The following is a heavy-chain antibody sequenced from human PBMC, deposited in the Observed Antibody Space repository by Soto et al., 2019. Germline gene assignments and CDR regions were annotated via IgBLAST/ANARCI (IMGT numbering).Heavy chain of an antibody. Sequence: QVQLQESGPGLVKPSQTLSLTCTVSGGSISSGGYYWSWIRQHPGKGLEWIGYIYYSGSTYYNPSLKSRVTISVDTSNNQFSLKLSSVTAADTAVYYCARDSPPPDSSGYYYVPNYYYYGMDVWGQGTTVTVSS. CDR2: IYYSGST. CDR3: ARDSPPPDSSGYYYVPNYYYYGMDV. CDR1: GGSISSGGYY. V-gene: IGHV4-31*03. D-gene: IGHD3-22*01. J-gene: IGHJ6*02.